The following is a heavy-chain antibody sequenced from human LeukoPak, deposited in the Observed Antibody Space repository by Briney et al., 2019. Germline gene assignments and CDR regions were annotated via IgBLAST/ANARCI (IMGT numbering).Heavy chain of an antibody. CDR1: GGSTSSYY. Sequence: PSETLSLTCTVSGGSTSSYYWSWIRQPPGKGLEWIGYIYYSGSTNYNPSLKSRVTISVDTSKNQFSLKLSSVTAADTAVYYCARGESGADVWGQGTTVTVSS. V-gene: IGHV4-59*01. J-gene: IGHJ6*02. D-gene: IGHD3-10*01. CDR3: ARGESGADV. CDR2: IYYSGST.